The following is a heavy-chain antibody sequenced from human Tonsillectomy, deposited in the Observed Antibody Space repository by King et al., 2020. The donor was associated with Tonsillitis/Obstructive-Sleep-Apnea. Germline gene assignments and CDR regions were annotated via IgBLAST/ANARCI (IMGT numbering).Heavy chain of an antibody. V-gene: IGHV5-51*01. D-gene: IGHD2-2*01. J-gene: IGHJ5*02. Sequence: QLVPSGAEVKKPGESLKISCKGSGYSFTSYWIGWVRQMPGKGLEWMGIIYPGDSDTRYSPSFQGQVTISADKSISTAYLQWSSLKASDTAMYYCARGAGYCSSTSCRIWFDPWGQGTLVTVSS. CDR1: GYSFTSYW. CDR2: IYPGDSDT. CDR3: ARGAGYCSSTSCRIWFDP.